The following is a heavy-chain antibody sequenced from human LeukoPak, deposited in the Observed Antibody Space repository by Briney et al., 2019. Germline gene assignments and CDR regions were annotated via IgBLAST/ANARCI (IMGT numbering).Heavy chain of an antibody. J-gene: IGHJ4*02. D-gene: IGHD3-10*01. CDR1: GFTFSSYS. CDR3: ARDSMVRGVINY. V-gene: IGHV3-21*01. CDR2: ISSSSSYI. Sequence: PGGSLRLSCAASGFTFSSYSMNWVRQAPGKGLEWVSSISSSSSYIYYADSVKGRSTISRDNAKNSLYLQMNSLRAEDTAVYYCARDSMVRGVINYWGQGTLVTVSS.